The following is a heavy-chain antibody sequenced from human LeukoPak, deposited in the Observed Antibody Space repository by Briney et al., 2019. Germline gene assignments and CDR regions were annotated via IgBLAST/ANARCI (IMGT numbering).Heavy chain of an antibody. D-gene: IGHD3-22*01. V-gene: IGHV4-4*07. Sequence: SETLSLTCTVSGGSISSYYWSWIRQPAGKGLEWIGRINTSGSTKYNPSLKSRVTMSVDTSKNQFSLKLSSVTAADTAVYYCARVGINLPMTNLNWFDPWGQGTLVTVSS. CDR2: INTSGST. CDR1: GGSISSYY. CDR3: ARVGINLPMTNLNWFDP. J-gene: IGHJ5*02.